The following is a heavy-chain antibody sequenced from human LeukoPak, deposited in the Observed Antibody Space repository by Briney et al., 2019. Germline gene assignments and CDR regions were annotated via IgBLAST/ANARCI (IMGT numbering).Heavy chain of an antibody. J-gene: IGHJ4*02. CDR1: GYTFTSYG. Sequence: ASVKVSCKASGYTFTSYGISWVRQAPGQGLEWMGWISAYNGNTNYAQKLQGRVTMTTDTSTSTAYMELRSLRSDDTAVYYCASGYYYGSGSYYATDYWGQGTLVTVSS. V-gene: IGHV1-18*01. CDR2: ISAYNGNT. D-gene: IGHD3-10*01. CDR3: ASGYYYGSGSYYATDY.